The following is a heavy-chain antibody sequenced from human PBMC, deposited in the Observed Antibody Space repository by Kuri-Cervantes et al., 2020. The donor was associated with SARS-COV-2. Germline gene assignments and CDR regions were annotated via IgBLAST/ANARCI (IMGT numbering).Heavy chain of an antibody. V-gene: IGHV3-74*03. D-gene: IGHD6-13*01. J-gene: IGHJ3*01. CDR3: ARDRAAAATYAFDV. CDR1: GGSFSGYYW. CDR2: ISLDGSRT. Sequence: GGSLRLSCAVYGGSFSGYYWMHWVRQAPGKGLVWVSHISLDGSRTSYADSVKGRFTISRDNANNTMYLQLNSLRAEDTAVYYCARDRAAAATYAFDVSGQGTMVTVSS.